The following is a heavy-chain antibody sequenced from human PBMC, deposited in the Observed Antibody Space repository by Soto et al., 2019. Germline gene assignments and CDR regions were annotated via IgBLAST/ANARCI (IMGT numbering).Heavy chain of an antibody. CDR3: AKGSTRWLESLLHY. CDR2: ISNDGTNK. CDR1: GFTFNVFG. Sequence: GGSLRLSCAASGFTFNVFGMHWVRQAPGKGLEWVALISNDGTNKYYADSVRGRFTISRDSSKNTVFLQMDSLRADDTAVYYCAKGSTRWLESLLHYWGQGTLVTVSS. D-gene: IGHD6-19*01. V-gene: IGHV3-30*18. J-gene: IGHJ4*02.